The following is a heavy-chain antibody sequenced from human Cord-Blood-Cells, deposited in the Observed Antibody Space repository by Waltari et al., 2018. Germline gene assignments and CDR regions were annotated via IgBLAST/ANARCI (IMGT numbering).Heavy chain of an antibody. J-gene: IGHJ6*02. V-gene: IGHV3-9*01. D-gene: IGHD1-1*01. CDR2: ISGNSGSI. CDR1: GFTFDDYA. Sequence: EVQLVESGGGLVQPGRSLRLSCAASGFTFDDYAMHWVRQAPGKGLEWVSGISGNSGSIGYADSVKGRFTISRDNAKNSLYLQMNSLRAEDTALYYCAKDTNWNYYYYGMDVWGQGTTVTVSS. CDR3: AKDTNWNYYYYGMDV.